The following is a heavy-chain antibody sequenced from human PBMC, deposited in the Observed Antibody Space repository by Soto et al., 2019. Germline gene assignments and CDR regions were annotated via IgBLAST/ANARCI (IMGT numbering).Heavy chain of an antibody. CDR2: ISGSDGST. D-gene: IGHD3-3*01. J-gene: IGHJ4*02. Sequence: EVQLLESGGGLVQPGGSLRLSCAASGFTFTSYAMSWVREAPGKGLEWVSAISGSDGSTYYADSVKGRFTISRDNSKTTLYLQISSLRAEDTAVYYCATRWGNRFLEPRDYFDFWGRGTLVTVSS. CDR3: ATRWGNRFLEPRDYFDF. CDR1: GFTFTSYA. V-gene: IGHV3-23*01.